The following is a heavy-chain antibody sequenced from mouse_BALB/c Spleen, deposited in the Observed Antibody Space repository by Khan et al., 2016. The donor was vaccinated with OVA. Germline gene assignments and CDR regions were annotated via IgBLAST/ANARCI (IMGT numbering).Heavy chain of an antibody. CDR1: GFSITSDYA. J-gene: IGHJ2*01. Sequence: QLEESGPGLVKPSQSLSLTCTVTGFSITSDYAWNWIRQFPGNKLEWMGYISYSGNTKYNPSLKSRISITRDTSKNQFFLQLNSVTIEDTATYYCARVYGGDFDYWGQGTTLTVPS. CDR3: ARVYGGDFDY. CDR2: ISYSGNT. V-gene: IGHV3-2*02. D-gene: IGHD1-1*01.